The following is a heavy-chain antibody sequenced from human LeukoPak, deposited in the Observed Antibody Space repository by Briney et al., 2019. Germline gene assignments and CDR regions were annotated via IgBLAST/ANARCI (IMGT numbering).Heavy chain of an antibody. CDR2: VSSGGGST. J-gene: IGHJ4*02. V-gene: IGHV3-23*01. CDR3: VARSGQLPYYFDY. CDR1: GFTVRSYG. D-gene: IGHD6-25*01. Sequence: SGGSLRLSCAVSGFTVRSYGMSWVRQAPGKGLEWVSAVSSGGGSTYYVDSVKGRFTISRDNSKNTLYLQMNSLRAEDTALYYCVARSGQLPYYFDYWGQGTLVTVSS.